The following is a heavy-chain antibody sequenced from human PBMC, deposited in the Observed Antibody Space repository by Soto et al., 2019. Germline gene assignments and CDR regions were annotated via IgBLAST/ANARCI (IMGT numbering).Heavy chain of an antibody. CDR3: ARDFVLAPAARDETTGLGP. CDR1: GGIFSTYA. D-gene: IGHD2-2*01. V-gene: IGHV1-69*12. Sequence: QVQLVQSGAEVEKPGSSVKISCKASGGIFSTYAISWVRQAPGQGLEWMGGIIPIFGTAKYAQKFQGRVTITGDEFTTTAYMKLSSRRSEDTAVYYCARDFVLAPAARDETTGLGPWGQGTLVPVSS. CDR2: IIPIFGTA. J-gene: IGHJ5*02.